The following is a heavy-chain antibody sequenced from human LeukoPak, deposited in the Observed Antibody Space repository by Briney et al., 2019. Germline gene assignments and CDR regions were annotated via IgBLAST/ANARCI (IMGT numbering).Heavy chain of an antibody. CDR3: ARDRNWGAYDI. CDR1: GFTFGTYA. D-gene: IGHD7-27*01. Sequence: GGSLRLSCAASGFTFGTYAMHWVRQAPGKGLEWVAVISYDGSHEYYADSVKGRFTISRDNSKTTVYLQMNSLRAEDTAVYYCARDRNWGAYDIWGQGTMVTVSS. V-gene: IGHV3-30*04. J-gene: IGHJ3*02. CDR2: ISYDGSHE.